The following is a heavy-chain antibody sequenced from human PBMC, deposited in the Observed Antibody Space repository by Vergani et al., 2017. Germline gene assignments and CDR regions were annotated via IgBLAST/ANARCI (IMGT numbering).Heavy chain of an antibody. Sequence: QVQLQESGPGLVKPSETLSLTCTVSGGSISSYYWIWIRQPPGKGLEWIGYIYYSGSTNYNPSLKSRVTISVDTSKNQFSLKLSSVTAADTAVYYCARGYYDFWSGYYTGIYWFDPWGQGTLVTVSS. CDR1: GGSISSYY. D-gene: IGHD3-3*01. V-gene: IGHV4-59*01. CDR2: IYYSGST. CDR3: ARGYYDFWSGYYTGIYWFDP. J-gene: IGHJ5*02.